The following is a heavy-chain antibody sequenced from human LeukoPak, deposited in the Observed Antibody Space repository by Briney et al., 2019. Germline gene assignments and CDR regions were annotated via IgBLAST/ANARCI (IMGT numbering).Heavy chain of an antibody. V-gene: IGHV1-3*01. D-gene: IGHD2-8*02. CDR2: IKASNGET. J-gene: IGHJ4*02. CDR3: ARDDCTDPCYPGGY. CDR1: GYIFSNYV. Sequence: GASVKVSCQASGYIFSNYVVHWVGQAPGQRREWMGGIKASNGETKNSPIFQDRLTITTDTSASTVYMELSSLTSEDTALYYCARDDCTDPCYPGGYWGQGTLVTVSS.